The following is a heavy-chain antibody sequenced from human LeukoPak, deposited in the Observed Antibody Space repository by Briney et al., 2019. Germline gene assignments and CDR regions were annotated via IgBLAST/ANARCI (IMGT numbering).Heavy chain of an antibody. V-gene: IGHV3-30*18. CDR2: ISYDGSNK. Sequence: GRSLRLSRAASGFTFSSYGMHWVRQAPGKGLEWVAVISYDGSNKYYADSVKGRFTISRDNSKNTLYLQMNSLRAEDTAVYYCAKLAQYSSGWYTVIDYWGQGTLVTVSS. J-gene: IGHJ4*02. D-gene: IGHD6-19*01. CDR1: GFTFSSYG. CDR3: AKLAQYSSGWYTVIDY.